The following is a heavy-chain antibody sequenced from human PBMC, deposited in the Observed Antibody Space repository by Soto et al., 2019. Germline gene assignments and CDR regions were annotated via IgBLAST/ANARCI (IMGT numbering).Heavy chain of an antibody. Sequence: PGGSLRLSCAASGFTFSSYEMNWVRQAPGKGLEWVSYISSSGSTIYYADSVKGRFTISRDNAKNSLYLQMNSLRAEDAAVYYCAREAGAPDYWGQGTLVTVSS. V-gene: IGHV3-48*03. J-gene: IGHJ4*02. CDR3: AREAGAPDY. CDR1: GFTFSSYE. CDR2: ISSSGSTI. D-gene: IGHD6-13*01.